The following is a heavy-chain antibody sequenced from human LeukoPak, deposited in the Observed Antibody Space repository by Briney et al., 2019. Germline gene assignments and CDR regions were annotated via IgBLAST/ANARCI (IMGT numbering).Heavy chain of an antibody. Sequence: GSSVKVSCKASGGTFSSYAISWVRQAPGQGLEWMGGIIPIFGTANYAQKFQGRVTITADESTSTAYMELSSLRSEDTAVYYCARHGTGKYYYYGMDVWGQGTTVTVSS. V-gene: IGHV1-69*01. J-gene: IGHJ6*02. CDR2: IIPIFGTA. CDR3: ARHGTGKYYYYGMDV. D-gene: IGHD1-1*01. CDR1: GGTFSSYA.